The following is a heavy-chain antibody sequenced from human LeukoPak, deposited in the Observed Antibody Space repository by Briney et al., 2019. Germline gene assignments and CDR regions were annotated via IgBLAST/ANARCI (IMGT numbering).Heavy chain of an antibody. CDR2: IYYSEST. V-gene: IGHV4-59*12. CDR1: GASISNYY. D-gene: IGHD3-22*01. CDR3: ARDGSAYYYFKN. J-gene: IGHJ4*02. Sequence: SQTLSLTCSVSGASISNYYWSSVRQPPGQGLEWLGYIYYSESTSYNPSLKSRVTISVDTSKNQFSLKLNSVSAADTAVYYCARDGSAYYYFKNWGQGALVTVSS.